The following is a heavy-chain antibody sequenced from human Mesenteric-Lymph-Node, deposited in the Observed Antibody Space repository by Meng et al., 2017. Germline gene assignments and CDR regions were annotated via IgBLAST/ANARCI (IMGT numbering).Heavy chain of an antibody. CDR1: GHTFNLYV. CDR3: AKGRGWIIDS. CDR2: RERGTGKT. V-gene: IGHV1-3*02. Sequence: QVQLVHVGAEVEMPGASVRLYCKASGHTFNLYVIHWVRQAPGQRPDWMGWRERGTGKTEYSQEFQGRVTITRDTSASTTYMELSSLRSEDMAFYYCAKGRGWIIDSWGQGTLVTVSS. D-gene: IGHD5-12*01. J-gene: IGHJ4*02.